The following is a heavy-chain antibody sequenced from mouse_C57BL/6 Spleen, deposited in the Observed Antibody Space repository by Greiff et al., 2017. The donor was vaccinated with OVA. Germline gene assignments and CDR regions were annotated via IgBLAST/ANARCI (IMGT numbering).Heavy chain of an antibody. CDR1: GFTFRDYY. CDR3: ARVTTDYAMDY. D-gene: IGHD1-1*01. V-gene: IGHV5-16*01. CDR2: INYDGSST. Sequence: VVESEGGLVQPGSSMKLSCTASGFTFRDYYMAWVRQVPEKGLEWVANINYDGSSTYYLDSLKSRFIISRDNAKNILYLQMSSLKSEDTATYYCARVTTDYAMDYWGQGTSVTVSS. J-gene: IGHJ4*01.